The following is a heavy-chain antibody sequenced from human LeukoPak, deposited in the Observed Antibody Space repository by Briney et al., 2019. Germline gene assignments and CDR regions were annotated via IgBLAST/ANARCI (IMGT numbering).Heavy chain of an antibody. Sequence: GGSLRLCCAASGFTFSSYWMSWGRQAPGKGLEWVANIKQDGSEKYYVDSVKGRFTISRDNAKNSLYLQMNSLRAEDTAVYYCARAPYCIGGSCRFDYWGQGTLVTVSS. CDR3: ARAPYCIGGSCRFDY. CDR1: GFTFSSYW. CDR2: IKQDGSEK. J-gene: IGHJ4*02. V-gene: IGHV3-7*03. D-gene: IGHD2-15*01.